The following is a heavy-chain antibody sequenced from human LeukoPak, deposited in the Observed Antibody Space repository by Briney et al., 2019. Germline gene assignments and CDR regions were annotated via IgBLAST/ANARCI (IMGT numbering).Heavy chain of an antibody. V-gene: IGHV3-30-3*01. Sequence: PGRSLRLSRAASGFTFSSYAMHWVRQAPGKGLEWVAVISYDGSNKYYADSVKGRFTISRDNSKNTLYLQMNSLRAEDTAVYYCARDQIINDFWSGYVPSYYYYGMDVWGQGTTVTVSS. D-gene: IGHD3-3*01. CDR1: GFTFSSYA. J-gene: IGHJ6*02. CDR3: ARDQIINDFWSGYVPSYYYYGMDV. CDR2: ISYDGSNK.